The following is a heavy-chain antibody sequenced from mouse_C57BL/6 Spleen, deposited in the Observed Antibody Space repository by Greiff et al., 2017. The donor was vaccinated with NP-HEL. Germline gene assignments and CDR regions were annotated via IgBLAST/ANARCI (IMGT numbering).Heavy chain of an antibody. V-gene: IGHV1-64*01. J-gene: IGHJ2*01. D-gene: IGHD2-14*01. Sequence: QVQLQQPGAELVKPGASVKLSCKASGYTFTSYWMHWVKQRPGQGLEWIGMIHPNSGSTNYNEKFKSKATLTVDKSSSTAYMQLSSLTSEDSAVYYCARSGYYRKGDYFDYWGQGTTLTVSS. CDR1: GYTFTSYW. CDR2: IHPNSGST. CDR3: ARSGYYRKGDYFDY.